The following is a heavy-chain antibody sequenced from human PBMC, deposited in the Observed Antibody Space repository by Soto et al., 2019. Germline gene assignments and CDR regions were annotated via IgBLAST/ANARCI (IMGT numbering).Heavy chain of an antibody. CDR1: GYTFTSYG. D-gene: IGHD6-19*01. V-gene: IGHV1-3*01. CDR3: ERDGAVSGDVNFDY. CDR2: INAGNGNT. J-gene: IGHJ4*02. Sequence: GSSVKVACKASGYTFTSYGINWVRQAPGRRLEWMGWINAGNGNTKYSQKIQGRVTITRDTSASRAYMELTSLRSEDTAEYYCERDGAVSGDVNFDYWGQGTLVTVSS.